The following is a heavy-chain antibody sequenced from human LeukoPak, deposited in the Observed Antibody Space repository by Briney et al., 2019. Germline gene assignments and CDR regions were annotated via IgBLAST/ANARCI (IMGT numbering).Heavy chain of an antibody. Sequence: GSLRLSCAASGFTFSSYWMNWVRQSPGKGLEWIGSIYYSGSTYYNPSLKSRVTISVDTSKNQFSLKLSSVTAADTAVYYCASGGYCGSTSCYPNWFDPWGQGTLVTVSS. J-gene: IGHJ5*02. D-gene: IGHD2-2*01. V-gene: IGHV4-59*01. CDR1: GFTFSSYW. CDR2: IYYSGST. CDR3: ASGGYCGSTSCYPNWFDP.